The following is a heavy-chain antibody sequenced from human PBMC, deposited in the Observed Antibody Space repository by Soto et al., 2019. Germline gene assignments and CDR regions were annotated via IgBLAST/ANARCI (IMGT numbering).Heavy chain of an antibody. CDR1: GYTFTGYY. CDR2: INPNSGGT. D-gene: IGHD3-22*01. CDR3: ARSQENTIVVTKPFYYYYGMDV. Sequence: ASVKVSCKASGYTFTGYYMHWVRQAPGQGLEWMGWINPNSGGTNYAQKFQGWVTMTRDTSISTAYMELSRLRSDDTAVYYCARSQENTIVVTKPFYYYYGMDVWSQGTTVTVSS. J-gene: IGHJ6*02. V-gene: IGHV1-2*04.